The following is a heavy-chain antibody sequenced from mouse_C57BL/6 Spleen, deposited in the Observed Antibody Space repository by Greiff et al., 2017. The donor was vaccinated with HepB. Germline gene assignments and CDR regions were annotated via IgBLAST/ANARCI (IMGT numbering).Heavy chain of an antibody. CDR2: IYPSDSET. J-gene: IGHJ2*01. D-gene: IGHD4-1*01. CDR3: ARDWDYFDY. CDR1: GYTFTSYW. V-gene: IGHV1-61*01. Sequence: QVQLQQPGAELVRPGSSVKLSCKASGYTFTSYWMDWVKQRPGQGLEWIGNIYPSDSETPYNQKFKDKATLTVDKSSSTAYMQLSSLTAEDSAVYYCARDWDYFDYWGQGTTLTVSS.